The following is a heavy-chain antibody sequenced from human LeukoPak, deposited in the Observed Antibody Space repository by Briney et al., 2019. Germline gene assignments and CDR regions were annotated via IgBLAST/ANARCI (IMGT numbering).Heavy chain of an antibody. Sequence: SETLSLTCTVSGGSISGYYWSWIRQPPGKGLEWIGYIYYSGSTNYNPSLKSRVTISVDTSKNQFSLKLSSVTAADTAVYYCARGADDYYDSSGYSAFDIWGQGTMVTVPS. J-gene: IGHJ3*02. CDR1: GGSISGYY. D-gene: IGHD3-22*01. V-gene: IGHV4-59*01. CDR3: ARGADDYYDSSGYSAFDI. CDR2: IYYSGST.